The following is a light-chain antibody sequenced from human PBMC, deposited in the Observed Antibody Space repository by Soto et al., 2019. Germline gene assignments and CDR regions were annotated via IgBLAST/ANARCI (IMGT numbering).Light chain of an antibody. CDR1: SSDVGGYNY. J-gene: IGLJ1*01. Sequence: QSVLTQPASVSGSPGQSITISCTGTSSDVGGYNYVSWYQQHPGKAPKLMIYDVSNRPSGVSDRFSGSKSGTTASLTISGLQAEDEADFYCSSYTSTYTYVFGTGTKVTVL. V-gene: IGLV2-14*01. CDR2: DVS. CDR3: SSYTSTYTYV.